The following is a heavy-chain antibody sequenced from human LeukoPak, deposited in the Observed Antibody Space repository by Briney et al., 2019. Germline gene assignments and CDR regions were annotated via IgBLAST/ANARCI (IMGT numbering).Heavy chain of an antibody. CDR3: ARDQYDYGDLYYFDY. CDR1: GFTFSDYY. CDR2: ISSSGSTI. Sequence: PGGSLRLSCAASGFTFSDYYMSWIRQAPGKGLEWVSYISSSGSTIYYADSVKGRFTISRDNAKNSLYLQMNSLRAEDTAVYYCARDQYDYGDLYYFDYWGQGTLVTVSS. D-gene: IGHD4-17*01. J-gene: IGHJ4*02. V-gene: IGHV3-11*01.